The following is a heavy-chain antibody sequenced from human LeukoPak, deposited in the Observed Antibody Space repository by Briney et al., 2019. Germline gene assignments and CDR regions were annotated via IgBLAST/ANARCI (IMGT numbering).Heavy chain of an antibody. V-gene: IGHV1-69*04. J-gene: IGHJ5*02. CDR3: ARVGRNNWFDP. CDR1: GYTFTGYY. CDR2: IIPILGIA. Sequence: ASVKVSCKASGYTFTGYYMHWVRQAPGQGLEWMGRIIPILGIANYAQKFQGRVTITADKSTSTAYMELSSLRSEDTAVYYCARVGRNNWFDPWGQGTLVTVSS.